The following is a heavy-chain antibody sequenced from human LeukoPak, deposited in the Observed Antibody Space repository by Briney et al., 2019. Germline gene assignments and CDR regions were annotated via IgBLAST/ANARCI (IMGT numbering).Heavy chain of an antibody. J-gene: IGHJ6*03. CDR1: GGSISSYY. CDR3: ARGGSGYHSSLYYYYYYMDV. D-gene: IGHD3-3*01. V-gene: IGHV4-59*01. CDR2: IYYSGST. Sequence: SETLSLTCTVSGGSISSYYWSWIRQPPGKGLEWIGYIYYSGSTNYNPSLKSRVTISVDTSKNQFSLKLSSVTAADTAVYYCARGGSGYHSSLYYYYYYMDVWGKGITVTVSS.